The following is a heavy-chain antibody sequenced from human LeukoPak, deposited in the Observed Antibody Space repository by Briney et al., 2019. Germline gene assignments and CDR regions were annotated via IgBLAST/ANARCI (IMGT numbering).Heavy chain of an antibody. D-gene: IGHD4-11*01. CDR3: ARKGGLHVDYYFDY. J-gene: IGHJ4*02. CDR2: IKQDGSEK. CDR1: GFTFSSYW. V-gene: IGHV3-7*01. Sequence: GGSLRLSCAASGFTFSSYWMSWVRQAPGKGLEWVANIKQDGSEKYYVDSVKGRFTISRDNAKNSLYLQMNSLRAEDTAVYYCARKGGLHVDYYFDYWGQGTLVTVSS.